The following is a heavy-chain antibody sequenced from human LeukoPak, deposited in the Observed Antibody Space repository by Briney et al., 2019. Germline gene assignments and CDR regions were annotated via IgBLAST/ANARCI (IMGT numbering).Heavy chain of an antibody. J-gene: IGHJ4*02. V-gene: IGHV3-74*01. D-gene: IGHD1-26*01. CDR2: VNEDGSRT. CDR1: GFTFSNFW. Sequence: GGSLRLSCAGSGFTFSNFWVHWVGQAPGKGLVWVSRVNEDGSRTDYADSVQGRFSISRDNAKNRLYLQMNSLTVEDTAVYYCARSMSGRYDFWGQGTLVTVSS. CDR3: ARSMSGRYDF.